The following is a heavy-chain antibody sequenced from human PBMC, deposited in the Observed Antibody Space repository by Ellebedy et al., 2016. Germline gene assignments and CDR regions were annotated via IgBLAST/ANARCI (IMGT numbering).Heavy chain of an antibody. CDR3: ARDISITEMF. CDR2: ISSDGSHI. D-gene: IGHD5-24*01. J-gene: IGHJ4*02. Sequence: GESLKISCEASGFMFKAFSMNWVRQAPGKGLEWVASISSDGSHIYHADSVRGRFTVSRDNAKDSLYLQMNNLRAEDTAVYYCARDISITEMFWGQGALVTVSS. V-gene: IGHV3-21*01. CDR1: GFMFKAFS.